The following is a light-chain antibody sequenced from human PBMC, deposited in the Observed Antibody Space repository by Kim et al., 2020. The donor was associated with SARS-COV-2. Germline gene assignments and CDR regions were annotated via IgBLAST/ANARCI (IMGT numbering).Light chain of an antibody. CDR1: SLRSYY. CDR2: GKN. CDR3: NSRGSNDNVH. V-gene: IGLV3-19*01. J-gene: IGLJ2*01. Sequence: VALGQSGRITCQGDSLRSYYATWYQKKPGQATIVVIYGKNNRPSGIPDRFSGSSSGDTASLTITGTQAGDEADYYCNSRGSNDNVHFGGETQMTGL.